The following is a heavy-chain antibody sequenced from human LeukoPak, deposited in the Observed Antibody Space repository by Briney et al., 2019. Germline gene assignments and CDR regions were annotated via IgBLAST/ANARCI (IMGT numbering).Heavy chain of an antibody. CDR1: GFTFSDHY. CDR2: TGNKANSYTS. CDR3: ARGSSATDYYYYGMDV. J-gene: IGHJ6*02. D-gene: IGHD5-24*01. Sequence: GGSLRLSCAASGFTFSDHYMDWVRQAPGKGLEWVGRTGNKANSYTSQYAASVKGRFTISRDDSKNSLYLQMNSLKTEDTAVFYCARGSSATDYYYYGMDVWGQGTTVTVSS. V-gene: IGHV3-72*01.